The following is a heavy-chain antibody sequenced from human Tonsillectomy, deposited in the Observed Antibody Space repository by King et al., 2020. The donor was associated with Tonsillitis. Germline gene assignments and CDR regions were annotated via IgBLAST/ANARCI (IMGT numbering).Heavy chain of an antibody. V-gene: IGHV3-64*01. J-gene: IGHJ4*02. Sequence: VQLVESGGGLVQPGGSLRLSCAASGFSFSSSVMHWVRQAPGKGLEYVSGISSNGGSIYYVNSVKGRFTISRDNSKNTLYLQMGSLSAEDMALYYCAREGFTVTTLYYWGQGALVIVSP. D-gene: IGHD4-17*01. CDR1: GFSFSSSV. CDR2: ISSNGGSI. CDR3: AREGFTVTTLYY.